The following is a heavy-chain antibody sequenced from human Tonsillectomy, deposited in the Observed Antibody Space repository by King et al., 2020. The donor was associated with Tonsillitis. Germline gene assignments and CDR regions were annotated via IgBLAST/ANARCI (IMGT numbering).Heavy chain of an antibody. Sequence: VQLVESGGRLVRPGGSLRLACVVSGINFDDYGMTWVRQVPGKGLEWVAGIHSNGRSKGYADIVKGRFTISRDIAKNSLYLQMNNVKGEDTAIYFCGRDISRFPVWGPGTLAPVPS. CDR2: IHSNGRSK. CDR1: GINFDDYG. CDR3: GRDISRFPV. V-gene: IGHV3-20*04. J-gene: IGHJ4*02. D-gene: IGHD3-3*02.